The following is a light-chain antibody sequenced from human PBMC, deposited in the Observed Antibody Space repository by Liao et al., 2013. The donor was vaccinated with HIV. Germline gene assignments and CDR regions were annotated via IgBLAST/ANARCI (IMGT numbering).Light chain of an antibody. CDR1: NIGSKS. CDR2: YNS. V-gene: IGLV3-21*04. J-gene: IGLJ3*02. CDR3: QVWDTSTDHRV. Sequence: SYVLTQPPSVSVAPGKTARITCGGNNIGSKSVHWYQQKPGQAPMLVIYYNSDRPSGIPERFSGSNSGNTATLTISSVEAGDEADYYCQVWDTSTDHRVFGGGTKLTVL.